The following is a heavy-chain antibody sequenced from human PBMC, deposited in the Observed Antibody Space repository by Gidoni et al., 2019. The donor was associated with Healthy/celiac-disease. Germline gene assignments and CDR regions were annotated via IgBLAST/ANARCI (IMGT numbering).Heavy chain of an antibody. Sequence: QVQVVQSGAEVKKPGSSVHVSCKLSGGALSDYTFSWVRQAPGQGLEWMGRIIPILGIPNYARKFQDRVTITADESSTTASMERRSLTSQDTAMYFCVRGVRGNSFGPHFWGQGTLVTVSS. CDR2: IIPILGIP. V-gene: IGHV1-69*02. J-gene: IGHJ4*02. D-gene: IGHD5-18*01. CDR1: GGALSDYT. CDR3: VRGVRGNSFGPHF.